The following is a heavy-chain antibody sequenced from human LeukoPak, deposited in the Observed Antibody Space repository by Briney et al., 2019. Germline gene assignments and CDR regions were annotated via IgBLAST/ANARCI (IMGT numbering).Heavy chain of an antibody. CDR2: ISYDGSNK. CDR3: ARGPQGSSWPLGISED. CDR1: GGTFSTYA. Sequence: SCKASGGTFSTYAMHWVRQAPGKGLEWVAVISYDGSNKYYADSVKGRFTISRDNSKNTLYLQMNSLRAEDTAVYYCARGPQGSSWPLGISEDWGQGTLVIVSS. D-gene: IGHD6-13*01. J-gene: IGHJ4*02. V-gene: IGHV3-30-3*01.